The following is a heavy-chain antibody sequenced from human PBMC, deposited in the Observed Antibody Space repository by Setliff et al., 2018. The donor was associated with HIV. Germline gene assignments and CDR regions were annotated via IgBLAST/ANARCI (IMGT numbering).Heavy chain of an antibody. V-gene: IGHV4-39*01. Sequence: PSETLSLTCTVSGGSISNSRYYWSWICQPPGKGLEWIGSIYYSGSTYYNPSLKSRVTISVDTSKNQFSLKLSSVTAADAAVYYCASRVYYYDSSGYLREEGFDPWGQGTLVT. CDR1: GGSISNSRYY. CDR3: ASRVYYYDSSGYLREEGFDP. J-gene: IGHJ5*02. D-gene: IGHD3-22*01. CDR2: IYYSGST.